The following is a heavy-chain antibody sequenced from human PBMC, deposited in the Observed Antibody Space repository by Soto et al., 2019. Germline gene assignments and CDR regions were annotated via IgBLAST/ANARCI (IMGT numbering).Heavy chain of an antibody. J-gene: IGHJ6*02. V-gene: IGHV4-34*01. Sequence: SETLSRTCAVYGGSFSCYFWSWIRQPPGKGLEWIGEINHSGSTNYNPSLKSRVTISVDTSKNQFSLKLSSVTAADTAVYYCARGRRGNYYYYGMDVWGQGTTVTVS. CDR1: GGSFSCYF. CDR3: ARGRRGNYYYYGMDV. D-gene: IGHD3-10*01. CDR2: INHSGST.